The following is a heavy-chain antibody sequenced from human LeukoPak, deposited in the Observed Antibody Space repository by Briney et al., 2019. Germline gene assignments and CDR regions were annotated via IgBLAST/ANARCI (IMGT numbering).Heavy chain of an antibody. CDR2: ISSSGSTI. CDR3: ASTPSSTWYSFY. Sequence: GGSLRLSCAASGFAFSDYYMSWIRQAPGKGLEWVSYISSSGSTIYYADSVKGRFTISRDNAKNSLYLQMNSLRAEDTAVYYCASTPSSTWYSFYWGQGTLVTVSS. CDR1: GFAFSDYY. J-gene: IGHJ4*02. D-gene: IGHD6-13*01. V-gene: IGHV3-11*04.